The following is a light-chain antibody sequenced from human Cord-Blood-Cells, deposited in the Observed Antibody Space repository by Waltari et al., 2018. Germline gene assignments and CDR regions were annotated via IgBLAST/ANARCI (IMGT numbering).Light chain of an antibody. Sequence: QSVLTRPPSASGTPGQRVTISCSGSSSNIGSDYVYWYQQLPGTAPKLLIYRNKPRPSGVPDRFSGSKAGTSASLAISGLQSEDEAVYYCAAWDDSLSGVVGGGTKLTVL. CDR2: RNK. CDR3: AAWDDSLSGV. CDR1: SSNIGSDY. V-gene: IGLV1-47*01. J-gene: IGLJ3*02.